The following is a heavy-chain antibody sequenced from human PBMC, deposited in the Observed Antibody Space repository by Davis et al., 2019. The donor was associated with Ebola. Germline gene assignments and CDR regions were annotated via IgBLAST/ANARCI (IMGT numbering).Heavy chain of an antibody. V-gene: IGHV4-4*02. CDR3: ARSTYYYDSSGHDY. CDR2: IYHSGST. CDR1: GGSISSSNW. Sequence: SETLSLTCAVSGGSISSSNWWSWVRQPPGKGLEWIGEIYHSGSTNYNPSLKSRVTISVDTSKNQFSLKLSSVTAADTAVYYCARSTYYYDSSGHDYWGQGTLVTVSS. J-gene: IGHJ4*02. D-gene: IGHD3-22*01.